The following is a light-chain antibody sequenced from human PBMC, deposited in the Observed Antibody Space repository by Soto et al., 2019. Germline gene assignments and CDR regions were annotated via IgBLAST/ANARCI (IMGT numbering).Light chain of an antibody. CDR3: QQYDSYWGT. CDR2: DVS. Sequence: DIRMTQSPSTLSASVGDSVTITCRASQKVSPWLAWYQQKAGKAPKLLIHDVSSLKRGVPSRFSGSGSGTEFTLTISSLQSDDFATYYCQQYDSYWGTFGQGTKVEFK. CDR1: QKVSPW. V-gene: IGKV1-5*01. J-gene: IGKJ1*01.